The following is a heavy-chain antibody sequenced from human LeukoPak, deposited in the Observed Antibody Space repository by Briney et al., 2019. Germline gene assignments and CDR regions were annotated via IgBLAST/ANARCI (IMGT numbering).Heavy chain of an antibody. J-gene: IGHJ6*02. CDR2: INSDGSST. CDR1: GFTFSSYW. Sequence: GGSLILSCAASGFTFSSYWMHWVRQAPGKGLVWVSRINSDGSSTSYADSVKGRFTISRDNSKNTLYLQMNSLRAEDTAVYYCARDREGHCSGGSCYQHTARYYYYYYGMDVWGQGTTVTVSS. D-gene: IGHD2-15*01. V-gene: IGHV3-74*01. CDR3: ARDREGHCSGGSCYQHTARYYYYYYGMDV.